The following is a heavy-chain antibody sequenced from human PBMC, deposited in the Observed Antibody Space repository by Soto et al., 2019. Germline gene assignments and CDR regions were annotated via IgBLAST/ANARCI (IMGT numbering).Heavy chain of an antibody. Sequence: LSLTCTVSGASITTYYWSWIRQPPGKGLEWIGYISYSGSTDYNPSLKSRVTISFDASKNQISLQVRPATAADAAVYYCARDLKEYCSDGKCNWFDPWGQGTLVTVS. D-gene: IGHD2-15*01. V-gene: IGHV4-59*01. CDR3: ARDLKEYCSDGKCNWFDP. J-gene: IGHJ5*02. CDR2: ISYSGST. CDR1: GASITTYY.